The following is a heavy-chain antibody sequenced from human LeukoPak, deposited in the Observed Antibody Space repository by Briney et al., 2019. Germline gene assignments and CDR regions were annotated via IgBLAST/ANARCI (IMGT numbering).Heavy chain of an antibody. CDR3: ARALGGGYDFDY. Sequence: GASVKVSCKASGYTFTDYYMHWVRQAPGHGLEWMGWIYPDSGGTNYAQKFQGRVTMTRDTSISTAYMGLSRLTSDDTAMYYCARALGGGYDFDYWGQGTLVTVSS. CDR2: IYPDSGGT. CDR1: GYTFTDYY. J-gene: IGHJ4*02. D-gene: IGHD5-12*01. V-gene: IGHV1-2*02.